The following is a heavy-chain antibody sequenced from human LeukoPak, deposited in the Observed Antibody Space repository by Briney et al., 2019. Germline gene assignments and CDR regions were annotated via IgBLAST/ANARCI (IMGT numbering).Heavy chain of an antibody. Sequence: ASVKVSCKASGYTFTSYGISWVRQAPGQGLEWMGWISGYNGETNYVQKFLGRVTMTIDSSASTAYMELRSLRSDDTAVYYCAREEGGNYYYMDVWGKGTTVTVSS. J-gene: IGHJ6*03. CDR3: AREEGGNYYYMDV. V-gene: IGHV1-18*01. D-gene: IGHD3-16*01. CDR2: ISGYNGET. CDR1: GYTFTSYG.